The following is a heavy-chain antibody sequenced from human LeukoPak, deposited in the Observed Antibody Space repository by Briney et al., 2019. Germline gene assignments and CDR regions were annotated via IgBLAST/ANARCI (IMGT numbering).Heavy chain of an antibody. CDR1: GYTFTGYY. CDR2: INPNSGGT. V-gene: IGHV1-2*06. CDR3: ARASQDYYDSSDRGYFDH. Sequence: ASVKVSCKTSGYTFTGYYMHWVRQAPGQTLEWMGRINPNSGGTNYAQKFQGRVTMTRDRSISTAYMELSSLRSDDTAVYYCARASQDYYDSSDRGYFDHWGQGTLVTVSS. J-gene: IGHJ4*02. D-gene: IGHD3-22*01.